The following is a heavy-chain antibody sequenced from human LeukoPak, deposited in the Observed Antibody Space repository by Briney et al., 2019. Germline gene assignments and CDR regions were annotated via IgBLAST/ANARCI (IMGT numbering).Heavy chain of an antibody. Sequence: GASVKVSCKASGYTLTGYYMHWVRQAPGQGLEGMGCINPNSGDTNYAQKFQGRVTMTRDTSISTAYMELSRLRSDDTAVYYCARVLYYDSSGYYYPVAFDIWGQGTMVTVSS. D-gene: IGHD3-22*01. CDR1: GYTLTGYY. J-gene: IGHJ3*02. CDR2: INPNSGDT. V-gene: IGHV1-2*02. CDR3: ARVLYYDSSGYYYPVAFDI.